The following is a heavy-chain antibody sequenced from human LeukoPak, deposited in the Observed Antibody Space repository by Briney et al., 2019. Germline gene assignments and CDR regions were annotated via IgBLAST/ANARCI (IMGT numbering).Heavy chain of an antibody. J-gene: IGHJ4*02. CDR3: ARDGPGVVGAYFDY. CDR1: GFVFSHYT. D-gene: IGHD1-26*01. Sequence: GGSLRLSCAVSGFVFSHYTMTWVRQGPGKGLEWVSSINGSGDVTLYADSVKGRFTISRDNSKNTVYLQMNSLRAEDTAVYYCARDGPGVVGAYFDYWGQGTLVTVSS. CDR2: INGSGDVT. V-gene: IGHV3-23*01.